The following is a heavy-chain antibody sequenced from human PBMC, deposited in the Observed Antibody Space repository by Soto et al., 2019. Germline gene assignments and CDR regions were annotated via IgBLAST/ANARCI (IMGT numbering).Heavy chain of an antibody. CDR2: FDPEDGET. CDR1: GYTLTELS. V-gene: IGHV1-24*01. Sequence: VASVKVSCKVSGYTLTELSMHWVRQAPGKGLEWMGGFDPEDGETIYAQKFQGRVTMTEDTSTDTAYMELSSLRSEDTAVYYCATEYYDYVWGSHPLKRGFDPCHQGTLVTVSS. CDR3: ATEYYDYVWGSHPLKRGFDP. J-gene: IGHJ5*02. D-gene: IGHD3-16*02.